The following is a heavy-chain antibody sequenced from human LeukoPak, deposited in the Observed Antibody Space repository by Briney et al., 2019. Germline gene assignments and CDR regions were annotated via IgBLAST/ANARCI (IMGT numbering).Heavy chain of an antibody. CDR3: ARRGSNWGYYFDY. CDR1: GGSISSYY. V-gene: IGHV4-59*08. D-gene: IGHD7-27*01. CDR2: IYYSGST. Sequence: SETLSLTCTVSGGSISSYYWSWIRQPPGKGLEWIGYIYYSGSTNYNPSLKSRVSISVDTSKNQFSLKLSSVTAADTAVYYCARRGSNWGYYFDYWGQGTLVTVSS. J-gene: IGHJ4*02.